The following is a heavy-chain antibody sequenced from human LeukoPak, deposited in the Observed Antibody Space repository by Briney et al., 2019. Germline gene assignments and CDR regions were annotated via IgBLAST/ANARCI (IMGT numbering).Heavy chain of an antibody. CDR3: ARARNYYDSSGFYYEGDAFDI. Sequence: SETLSLTCTVSGGSISSYHGSWIRQPPGKGLECIGYIYSSGSTNYNPSLKSRVTISVDTSKKQFSQKLISVPAADTAVYYCARARNYYDSSGFYYEGDAFDIWGQGTMVSVSS. J-gene: IGHJ3*02. V-gene: IGHV4-59*01. CDR2: IYSSGST. CDR1: GGSISSYH. D-gene: IGHD3-22*01.